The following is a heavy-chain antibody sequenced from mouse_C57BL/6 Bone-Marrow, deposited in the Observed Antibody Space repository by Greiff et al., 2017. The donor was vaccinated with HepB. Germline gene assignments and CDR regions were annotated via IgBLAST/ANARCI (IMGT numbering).Heavy chain of an antibody. CDR2: ISSGGDYI. CDR3: TREELRDYYAMDY. J-gene: IGHJ4*01. D-gene: IGHD1-1*01. CDR1: GFTFSSYA. Sequence: EVKVVESGEGLVKPGGSLKLSCAASGFTFSSYAMSWVRQTPEKRLEWVAYISSGGDYIYYADTVKGRFTISRDNARNTLYLQMSSLKSEDTAMYYCTREELRDYYAMDYWGQGTSVTVSS. V-gene: IGHV5-9-1*02.